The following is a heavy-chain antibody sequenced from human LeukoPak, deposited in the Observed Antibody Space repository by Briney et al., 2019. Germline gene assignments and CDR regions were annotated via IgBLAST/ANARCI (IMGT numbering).Heavy chain of an antibody. CDR1: GYTFTGYS. V-gene: IGHV1-2*02. D-gene: IGHD6-19*01. CDR2: INPNSGGT. CDR3: ERAVAGTTETDDY. J-gene: IGHJ4*02. Sequence: ASVKVSCKASGYTFTGYSMHWVRQAPGQGLEWMGWINPNSGGTNYAQKFQGRVTMTRDTSISTAYMELSRLRSDDTAVYYCERAVAGTTETDDYWGQGTLVTVSS.